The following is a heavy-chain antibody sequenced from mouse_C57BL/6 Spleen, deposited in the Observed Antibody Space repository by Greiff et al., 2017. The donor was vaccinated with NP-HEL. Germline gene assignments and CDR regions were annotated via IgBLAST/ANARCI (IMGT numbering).Heavy chain of an antibody. CDR1: GFSLTSYG. J-gene: IGHJ4*01. CDR3: ARGLYYYGSSPYAMDY. V-gene: IGHV2-2*01. D-gene: IGHD1-1*01. Sequence: VQLQQSGPGLVQPSQSLSITCTVSGFSLTSYGVHWVRQSPGKGLEWLGVIWSGGSTDYNAAFISRLSISKDNSKSQVFFKMNSLQADDTAIYYCARGLYYYGSSPYAMDYWGQGTSVTVSS. CDR2: IWSGGST.